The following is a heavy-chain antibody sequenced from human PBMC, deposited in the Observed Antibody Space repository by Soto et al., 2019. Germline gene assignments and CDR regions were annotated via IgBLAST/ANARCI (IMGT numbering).Heavy chain of an antibody. CDR2: ISGSGGST. D-gene: IGHD6-6*01. V-gene: IGHV3-23*01. CDR3: ARARAEYSSSPRDYYYYYYMDV. Sequence: GGSLRLSCAASGFTFSSYAMSWVRQAPGKGLEWVSAISGSGGSTYYADSVKGRFTISRDNSKKTLYLQMNSLRAEDTAVYYCARARAEYSSSPRDYYYYYYMDVWGKGTTVTVSS. CDR1: GFTFSSYA. J-gene: IGHJ6*03.